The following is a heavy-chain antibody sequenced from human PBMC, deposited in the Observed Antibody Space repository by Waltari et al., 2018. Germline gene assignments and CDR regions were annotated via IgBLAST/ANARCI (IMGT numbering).Heavy chain of an antibody. CDR2: INCNSGTI. J-gene: IGHJ4*02. D-gene: IGHD3-10*01. Sequence: EVQLVESGGGLVQPGRSLRLSCAASGFTFDDYAMHWVRQAPGKGLELGSGINCNSGTIGYADSVNGRFTISRDSAKNSLFLQMNSLRAEDTALYFCAKDGGILWFGEVNYFFENWGQGTLVTVSS. CDR3: AKDGGILWFGEVNYFFEN. CDR1: GFTFDDYA. V-gene: IGHV3-9*01.